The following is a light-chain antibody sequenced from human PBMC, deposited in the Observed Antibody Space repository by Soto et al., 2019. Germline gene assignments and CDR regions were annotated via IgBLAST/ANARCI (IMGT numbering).Light chain of an antibody. V-gene: IGLV2-14*01. J-gene: IGLJ2*01. CDR3: RSYTTSSTPVV. CDR1: SSDLGVYNY. CDR2: EVT. Sequence: QSVLTQPASVSGSPGQSITISCTGTSSDLGVYNYVSWYQQHPGKAPKLIIYEVTNRPSGVSNRFSGSKSGNTASLTISGLQAEDEADYYCRSYTTSSTPVVFGGGTKVTVL.